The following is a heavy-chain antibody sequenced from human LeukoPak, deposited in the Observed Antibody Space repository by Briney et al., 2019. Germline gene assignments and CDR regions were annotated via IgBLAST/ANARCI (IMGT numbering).Heavy chain of an antibody. CDR3: ARDMGTRGYVWYFDY. CDR1: GFTFSDYY. CDR2: ISSSSYT. D-gene: IGHD5-12*01. V-gene: IGHV3-11*06. J-gene: IGHJ4*02. Sequence: GGPLRLSCAASGFTFSDYYMSWIRQAPGKGLEWVSYISSSSYTNYADSVKGRFTISRDNSKNTLYLQMNSLRAEDTAVYYCARDMGTRGYVWYFDYWGQGTLVTVSS.